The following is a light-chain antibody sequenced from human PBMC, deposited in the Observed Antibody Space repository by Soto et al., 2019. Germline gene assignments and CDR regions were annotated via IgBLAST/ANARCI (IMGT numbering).Light chain of an antibody. CDR3: TSYTSSSTPYV. Sequence: QSALTQPASVSASPGQSNTISCTGTSSDVGGYKYVSWYQQYPGKAPKLMMYEVSNRPSGISNRFSGSKSGNTASLTITGLRAEDEGYYYCTSYTSSSTPYVFGTGTKLTVL. J-gene: IGLJ1*01. CDR1: SSDVGGYKY. CDR2: EVS. V-gene: IGLV2-14*01.